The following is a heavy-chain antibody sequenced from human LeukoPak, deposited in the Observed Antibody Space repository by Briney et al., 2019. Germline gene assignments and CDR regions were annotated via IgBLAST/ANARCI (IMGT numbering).Heavy chain of an antibody. Sequence: ASVNVSFKASGYTFTSYDINWVRQATGQGLEWMGWMNPNSGNTGYAQKFQGRVTMTRNTSISIAYMELSSLRSDDTAVYYCARATGKDILTGRKLDNWGQGTLVTVSS. CDR2: MNPNSGNT. J-gene: IGHJ4*02. V-gene: IGHV1-8*01. CDR1: GYTFTSYD. CDR3: ARATGKDILTGRKLDN. D-gene: IGHD3-9*01.